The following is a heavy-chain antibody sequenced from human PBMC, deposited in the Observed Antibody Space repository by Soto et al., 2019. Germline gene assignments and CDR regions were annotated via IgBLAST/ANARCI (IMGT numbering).Heavy chain of an antibody. D-gene: IGHD3-9*01. CDR1: GFTFGDYA. J-gene: IGHJ5*02. CDR2: IRSKAYGGTT. CDR3: TRVLRTLRYFDWLLFLDP. V-gene: IGHV3-49*03. Sequence: PGGSLRLSCTASGFTFGDYAMSWFRQAPGKGLEWVGFIRSKAYGGTTEYAASVKGRFTISRDDSKSIAYLQMNSLKTEDTAVYYCTRVLRTLRYFDWLLFLDPWGQGTLVTVSS.